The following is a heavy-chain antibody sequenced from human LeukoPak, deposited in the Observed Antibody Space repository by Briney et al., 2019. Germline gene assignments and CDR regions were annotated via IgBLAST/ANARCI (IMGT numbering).Heavy chain of an antibody. J-gene: IGHJ5*02. Sequence: PGRSLRLSCAASGFTFSSYGMHWVRQAPGKGLEWVAVISYDGSNKYYADSVKGRFTISRDNSKNTLYLQMNSLRAEDTAVYYCARERGSSGRAGWFDPWGQGTLVTVSS. D-gene: IGHD6-19*01. CDR2: ISYDGSNK. V-gene: IGHV3-30*03. CDR1: GFTFSSYG. CDR3: ARERGSSGRAGWFDP.